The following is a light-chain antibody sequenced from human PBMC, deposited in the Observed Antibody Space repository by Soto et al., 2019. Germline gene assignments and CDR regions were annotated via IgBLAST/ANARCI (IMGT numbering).Light chain of an antibody. V-gene: IGLV2-14*01. CDR3: NSYTSRSTYV. CDR1: SSDVGGYNY. J-gene: IGLJ1*01. CDR2: EVS. Sequence: QSALTQPASVSGSPGQSITISCTGSSSDVGGYNYVSWYQQHPGKAPKLMIYEVSDRPSGVSNRFSGSKSGSTASLTISGLQAEDEADYYCNSYTSRSTYVFGTGTKVTVL.